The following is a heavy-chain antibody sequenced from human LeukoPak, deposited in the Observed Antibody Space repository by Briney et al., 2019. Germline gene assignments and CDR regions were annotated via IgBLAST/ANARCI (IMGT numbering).Heavy chain of an antibody. CDR2: IYYSGST. CDR1: GGSISSYY. Sequence: SETLSLTCTVSGGSISSYYWSWIRQPPGKGLEWIGYIYYSGSTNYNPSLKSRVTISVDTSKNQFSLKLSSVTAADTAVYYCAREEVGYGDYLHWGQETLVTVSS. J-gene: IGHJ4*02. CDR3: AREEVGYGDYLH. V-gene: IGHV4-59*01. D-gene: IGHD4-17*01.